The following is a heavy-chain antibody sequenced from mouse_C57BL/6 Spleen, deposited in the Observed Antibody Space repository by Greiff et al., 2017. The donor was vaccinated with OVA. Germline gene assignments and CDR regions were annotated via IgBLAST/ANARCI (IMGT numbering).Heavy chain of an antibody. V-gene: IGHV5-4*01. D-gene: IGHD1-1*01. CDR1: GFTFSSYA. CDR3: ARDHYYGSKYFDV. J-gene: IGHJ1*03. Sequence: EVKLMESGGGLVKPGGSLKLSCAASGFTFSSYAMSWVRQTPEKRLEWVATISDGGSYTYDPDNVKGRFTISRDNAKNNLYLQMSHLKSEDTAMYYCARDHYYGSKYFDVWGTGTTVTVSS. CDR2: ISDGGSYT.